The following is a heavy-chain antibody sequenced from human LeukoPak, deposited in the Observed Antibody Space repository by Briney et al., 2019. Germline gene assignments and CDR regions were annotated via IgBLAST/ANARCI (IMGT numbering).Heavy chain of an antibody. CDR3: ARVRYSSGWYFDY. J-gene: IGHJ4*02. Sequence: GGSLRLSCAASGFTFSNYWMHWVRQAPGKGLVWVSRINSDGSSTSYADSVKGRFTISRDNAKNTLYLQMNSLRAEDTAVYYCARVRYSSGWYFDYWGQGTLVTVSS. CDR1: GFTFSNYW. V-gene: IGHV3-74*01. D-gene: IGHD6-19*01. CDR2: INSDGSST.